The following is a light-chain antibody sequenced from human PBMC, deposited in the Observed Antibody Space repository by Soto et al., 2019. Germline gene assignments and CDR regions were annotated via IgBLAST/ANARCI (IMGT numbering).Light chain of an antibody. V-gene: IGLV2-14*03. Sequence: QSALTQPASVSGSPGQSITISCTGTSSDVGGYNYVSWYQHHPGKAPKLMIYDVSSRPSGVSNRFSGSKSGNTASLTISGLQAEDEADYYCSSYISSSTDFVFGTGTKLTVL. CDR2: DVS. CDR1: SSDVGGYNY. CDR3: SSYISSSTDFV. J-gene: IGLJ1*01.